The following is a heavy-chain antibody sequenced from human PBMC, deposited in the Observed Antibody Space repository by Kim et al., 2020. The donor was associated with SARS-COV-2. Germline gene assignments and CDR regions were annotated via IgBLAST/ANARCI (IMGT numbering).Heavy chain of an antibody. J-gene: IGHJ6*02. CDR2: ISHSGST. Sequence: SETLSLTCGVYGGSFNGYYWTWIRQPPGKGLEWIGEISHSGSTSYNPSLESRVTISRDTSANQFSLSLRSVAAADTAVYFCGRGRREWIHGAHGLDVWGHGTTVTVS. D-gene: IGHD5-18*01. CDR3: GRGRREWIHGAHGLDV. V-gene: IGHV4-34*01. CDR1: GGSFNGYY.